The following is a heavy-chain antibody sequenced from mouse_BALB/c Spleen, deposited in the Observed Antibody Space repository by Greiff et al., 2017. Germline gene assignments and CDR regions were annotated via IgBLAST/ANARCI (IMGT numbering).Heavy chain of an antibody. CDR1: GFTFSSFG. CDR3: ARGGDYYGSSYGKDYAMDY. CDR2: ISSGSSTI. Sequence: EVKLVESGGGLVQPGGSRKLSCAASGFTFSSFGMHWVRQAPEKGLEWVAYISSGSSTIYYADTVKGRFTISRDNARNILYLQMSSLRSEDTAMYYCARGGDYYGSSYGKDYAMDYWGQGTSVTVSS. D-gene: IGHD1-1*01. V-gene: IGHV5-17*02. J-gene: IGHJ4*01.